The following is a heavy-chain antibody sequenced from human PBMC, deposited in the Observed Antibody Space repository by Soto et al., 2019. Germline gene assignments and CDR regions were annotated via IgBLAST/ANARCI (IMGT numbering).Heavy chain of an antibody. V-gene: IGHV4-59*04. CDR2: IYYSGSI. J-gene: IGHJ4*02. CDR3: ARLLHDNRGYYYFDY. Sequence: SDTLSLTCTLSGGSMSSYCCSWIRQPPGKGLEWIGIIYYSGSIYHNPSLKSRVTMSIDTSKKQFSLKMSSVTAADTAIYYCARLLHDNRGYYYFDYWGRGTLVTVSS. D-gene: IGHD3-9*01. CDR1: GGSMSSYC.